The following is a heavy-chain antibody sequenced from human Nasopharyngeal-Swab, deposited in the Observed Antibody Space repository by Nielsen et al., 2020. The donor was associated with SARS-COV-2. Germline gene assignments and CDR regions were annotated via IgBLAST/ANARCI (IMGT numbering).Heavy chain of an antibody. CDR1: GGSFSDYY. V-gene: IGHV4-34*01. J-gene: IGHJ4*02. D-gene: IGHD3-10*01. CDR3: ARDPSVVQGVRRFDY. CDR2: INHSGST. Sequence: SQTLSLTCAVYGGSFSDYYWSWIRQPPGKGLEWIAEINHSGSTNYNPSLKSRVTISVDTSKNQFSLNLRSVTAADTAVYYCARDPSVVQGVRRFDYWGQGTLVTVSS.